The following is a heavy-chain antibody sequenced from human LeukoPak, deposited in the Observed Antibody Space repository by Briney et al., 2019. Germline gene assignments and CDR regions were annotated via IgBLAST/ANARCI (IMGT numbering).Heavy chain of an antibody. CDR2: IYPSGNT. J-gene: IGHJ4*02. CDR3: ARDTFWSGSYYFDY. V-gene: IGHV4-4*07. Sequence: PSETLSLTCTVSGGSTTSYYWSWIRQPAGKRLEWIGHIYPSGNTNYNPSLKSRVTMSVDKSRTQFSLNLTSVTAADTAVYYCARDTFWSGSYYFDYWGQGTLVTVSS. D-gene: IGHD3-3*01. CDR1: GGSTTSYY.